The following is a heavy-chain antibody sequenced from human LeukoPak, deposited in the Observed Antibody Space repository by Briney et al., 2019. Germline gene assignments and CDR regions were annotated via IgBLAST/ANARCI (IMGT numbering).Heavy chain of an antibody. Sequence: PSETLSLTCAVSGYSISSGYYWGWIRQPPGKGLEWIGSIYHSGSTYYNPSLKSRVTISVDTSKNQFSLKLSSVTAADTAVYYCARQGRYCSGGSCYGEGAFDIWGQGTLVTVSS. CDR2: IYHSGST. J-gene: IGHJ4*02. CDR1: GYSISSGYY. D-gene: IGHD2-15*01. CDR3: ARQGRYCSGGSCYGEGAFDI. V-gene: IGHV4-38-2*01.